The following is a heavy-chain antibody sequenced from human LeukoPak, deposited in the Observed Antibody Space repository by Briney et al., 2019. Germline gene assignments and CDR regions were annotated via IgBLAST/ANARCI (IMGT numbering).Heavy chain of an antibody. D-gene: IGHD5-18*01. V-gene: IGHV3-30*04. J-gene: IGHJ4*02. Sequence: PGGSLRLSCAASGFTFSSYAMHWVRQAPGKGLEWVAVISYDGSNKYYADSVKGRFTISRDNSKNTLYLQMNNLRADDTAIYFCVGVRYNYGLSAYWGQGTLVIVSS. CDR3: VGVRYNYGLSAY. CDR2: ISYDGSNK. CDR1: GFTFSSYA.